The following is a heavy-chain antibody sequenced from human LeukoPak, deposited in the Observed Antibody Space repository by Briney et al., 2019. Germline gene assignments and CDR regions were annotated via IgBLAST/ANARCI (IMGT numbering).Heavy chain of an antibody. J-gene: IGHJ6*02. CDR2: IYYSGST. D-gene: IGHD2-2*01. Sequence: SEALSLTCTVSGGSISSGSYYWGWIRQPPGKGLEWIGSIYYSGSTYYNPSLKSRVTISVDTSKNQFSLKLSSVTAADTAVYYCARALGYCSSTSCYGYYYYYGMDVWGQGTTVTVSS. V-gene: IGHV4-39*07. CDR3: ARALGYCSSTSCYGYYYYYGMDV. CDR1: GGSISSGSYY.